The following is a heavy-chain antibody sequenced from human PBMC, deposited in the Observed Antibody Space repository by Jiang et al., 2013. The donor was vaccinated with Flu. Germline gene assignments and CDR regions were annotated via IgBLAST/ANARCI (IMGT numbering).Heavy chain of an antibody. CDR1: GGTFSSYA. CDR3: ARQVATGAFDI. Sequence: SGAEVKKPGSSVKVSCKASGGTFSSYAISWVRQAPGQGLEWVGRIIPILGIANYAQKFQGRVTITADKSTSTAYMELSSLRSEDTAVYYCARQVATGAFDIWGQGTMVTVSS. D-gene: IGHD2-15*01. V-gene: IGHV1-69*04. J-gene: IGHJ3*02. CDR2: IIPILGIA.